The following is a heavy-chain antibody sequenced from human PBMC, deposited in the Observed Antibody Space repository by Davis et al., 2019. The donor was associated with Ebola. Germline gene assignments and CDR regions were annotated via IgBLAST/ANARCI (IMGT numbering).Heavy chain of an antibody. CDR1: GGSISSSSYY. Sequence: SETLSLTCTVSGGSISSSSYYWGWIRQPPGKGLEWIGSIYYSGSTYYNPSLKSRVNISVDTSKHQYSLKLNSVTAADTAVYYCARHNGIVVVPAAIRYYYGMDVWGQGTTVTVSS. D-gene: IGHD2-2*01. V-gene: IGHV4-39*01. J-gene: IGHJ6*02. CDR2: IYYSGST. CDR3: ARHNGIVVVPAAIRYYYGMDV.